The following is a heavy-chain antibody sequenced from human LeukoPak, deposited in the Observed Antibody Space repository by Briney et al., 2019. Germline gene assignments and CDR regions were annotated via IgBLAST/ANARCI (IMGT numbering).Heavy chain of an antibody. CDR2: MNPNSGNT. V-gene: IGHV1-8*01. J-gene: IGHJ6*03. CDR1: GYTFTSYD. D-gene: IGHD6-6*01. Sequence: ASVKVSCKASGYTFTSYDINWVRQATGQGLEWMGWMNPNSGNTGYAQKFQGRVTMTRNTSISTAYMELSSLRSEDTAVYYCARGIAARNGRPYYYSYYMDVWGKGTTVTVSS. CDR3: ARGIAARNGRPYYYSYYMDV.